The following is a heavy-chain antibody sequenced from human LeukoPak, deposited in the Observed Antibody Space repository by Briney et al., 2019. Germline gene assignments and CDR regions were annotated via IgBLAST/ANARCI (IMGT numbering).Heavy chain of an antibody. Sequence: PGGSLRLSCAASGFTFSTAWMHWVRQAPGKGLVWVSRIYSDGSDKTYADSVRGRFTISRDNAKNTVYLQMNSLRAEDSAVYYCASDSGRAFYFWGQGTMVTVSS. J-gene: IGHJ3*01. CDR2: IYSDGSDK. CDR1: GFTFSTAW. V-gene: IGHV3-74*01. CDR3: ASDSGRAFYF. D-gene: IGHD3-10*01.